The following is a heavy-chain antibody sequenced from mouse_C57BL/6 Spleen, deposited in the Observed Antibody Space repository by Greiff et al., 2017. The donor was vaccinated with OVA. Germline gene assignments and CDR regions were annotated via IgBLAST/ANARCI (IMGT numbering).Heavy chain of an antibody. V-gene: IGHV1-82*01. Sequence: QVQLQQSGPELVKPGASVKISCKASGYAFSSSWMNWVKQRPGKGLEWIGRIYPGDGDTNYNGKFKGKATLTADKSSSTAYMQLSSLTSEDSAVDFCARSGTGAMDYWGQGTSVTVSS. CDR3: ARSGTGAMDY. CDR1: GYAFSSSW. D-gene: IGHD4-1*01. J-gene: IGHJ4*01. CDR2: IYPGDGDT.